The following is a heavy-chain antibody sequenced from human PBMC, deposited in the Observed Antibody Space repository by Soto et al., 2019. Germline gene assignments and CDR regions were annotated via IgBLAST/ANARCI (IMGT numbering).Heavy chain of an antibody. CDR1: GVSISSSGYY. Sequence: QVQLQETGPGLVKPSQTLSLTCTVSGVSISSSGYYWSWIRQHPGKGLEWIGYIYHSGSTYYNPSLKSRVTISVYTSKNQFSLKMSSVTAADTAVYYFARGGYGSGNSVNYWGQGALVTVSS. CDR3: ARGGYGSGNSVNY. V-gene: IGHV4-31*03. J-gene: IGHJ4*02. D-gene: IGHD3-10*01. CDR2: IYHSGST.